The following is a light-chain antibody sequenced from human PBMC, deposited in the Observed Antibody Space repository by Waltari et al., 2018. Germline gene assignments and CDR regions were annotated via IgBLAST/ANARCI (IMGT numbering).Light chain of an antibody. V-gene: IGKV1-5*01. CDR2: DPS. CDR3: QQYNSYSA. CDR1: QIISSG. J-gene: IGKJ1*01. Sequence: DIQMTQSPSTLSASVGDRVTITCRASQIISSGLTWYQQKPGKEPKLLIYDPSSLESGVPSRFSGSGSGTEFTLTISSLQPDDFATYYCQQYNSYSAFGQGTKVEIK.